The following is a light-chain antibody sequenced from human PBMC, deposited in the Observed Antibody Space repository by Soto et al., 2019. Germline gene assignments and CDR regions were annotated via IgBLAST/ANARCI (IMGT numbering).Light chain of an antibody. CDR1: HSVLYSSNNKNY. J-gene: IGKJ1*01. CDR2: WAS. Sequence: DLVITQSPDALAVSLRDRATSSCNCSHSVLYSSNNKNYLAWYQQKPGQPPKLLIYWASTRESGVPDRFSGSGSGTDFTLTISSLQAEDVAVYYCQQYYSTPPWTFGQGTMVDI. CDR3: QQYYSTPPWT. V-gene: IGKV4-1*01.